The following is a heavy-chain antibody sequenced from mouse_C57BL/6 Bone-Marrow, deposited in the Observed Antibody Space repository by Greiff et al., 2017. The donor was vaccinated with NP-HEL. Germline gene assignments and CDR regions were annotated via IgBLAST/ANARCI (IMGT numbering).Heavy chain of an antibody. CDR2: IDPSDSYT. D-gene: IGHD3-3*01. Sequence: VQLQQPGAELVKPGASVKLSCKASGYTFTSYWMQWVKQRPGQGLEWIGEIDPSDSYTNYNRKFKGKATLTVDTSSSTAYMQLSSLTSEDSAVYYCARDLGTGYFDYWGQGTTLTVSS. CDR1: GYTFTSYW. CDR3: ARDLGTGYFDY. V-gene: IGHV1-50*01. J-gene: IGHJ2*01.